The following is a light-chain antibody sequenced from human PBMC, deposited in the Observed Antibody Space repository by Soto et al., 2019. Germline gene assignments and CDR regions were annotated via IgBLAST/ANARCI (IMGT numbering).Light chain of an antibody. CDR1: QSISSY. J-gene: IGKJ3*01. V-gene: IGKV3-11*01. CDR2: DAS. Sequence: EIVLTQSPATLSLSPGERATLSCRASQSISSYLAWYQQKPAQAPRLLIYDASNRATGIPARFSGSGSGTDFTLTISSLEPKDFAVYYCHQRSTWPFTFGPGTKVDIK. CDR3: HQRSTWPFT.